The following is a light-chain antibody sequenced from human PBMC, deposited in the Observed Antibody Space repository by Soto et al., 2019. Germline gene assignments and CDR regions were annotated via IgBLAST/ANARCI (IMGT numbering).Light chain of an antibody. Sequence: QSALTQPASVSGSPGQSITISCTGTSSDVGGYNYVSWYQQHPGKAPKLMIYDVSNRPSGVSNRFSGSKSGNTASLTISGLQAGDEADCYCISYKSSSTFVFGTATKLTVL. CDR3: ISYKSSSTFV. J-gene: IGLJ1*01. CDR2: DVS. V-gene: IGLV2-14*01. CDR1: SSDVGGYNY.